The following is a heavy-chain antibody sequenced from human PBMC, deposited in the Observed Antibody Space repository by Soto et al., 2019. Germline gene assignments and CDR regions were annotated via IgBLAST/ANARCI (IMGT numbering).Heavy chain of an antibody. CDR1: GYTFTSYG. CDR2: ISAYNGNT. J-gene: IGHJ6*02. Sequence: ASVKVSCKASGYTFTSYGISWVRQAPGQGLEWMGWISAYNGNTNYAQKLQGRVTMTTDTSTSTAYMELRSLRSDDTAVYYCARDVRVDYYYGMDVWGQGTTVTVSS. V-gene: IGHV1-18*01. CDR3: ARDVRVDYYYGMDV. D-gene: IGHD2-8*02.